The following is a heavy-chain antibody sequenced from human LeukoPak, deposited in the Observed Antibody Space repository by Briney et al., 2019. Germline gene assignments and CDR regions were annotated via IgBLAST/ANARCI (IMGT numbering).Heavy chain of an antibody. Sequence: ASVTVSCKASGYTFTGYYMHWVRQAPGQGLEWMGWTNPNSGGTNYAQKFQGRVTMTRDTSISTAYMELSRLRSDDTAVYYCARVWVVGVGATKRHFDYWGQGTLVTVSS. CDR2: TNPNSGGT. J-gene: IGHJ4*02. CDR1: GYTFTGYY. V-gene: IGHV1-2*02. D-gene: IGHD1-26*01. CDR3: ARVWVVGVGATKRHFDY.